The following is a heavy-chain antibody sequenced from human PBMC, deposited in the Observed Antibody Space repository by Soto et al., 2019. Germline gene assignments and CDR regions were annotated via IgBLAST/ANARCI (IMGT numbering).Heavy chain of an antibody. V-gene: IGHV3-23*01. Sequence: GGSMRLSCAASGFPFSASVMTWVRRAPGRGLEWISAISGSGDTAYYAESVKGRFTISRDNSRNTLYLKMNNLTVEDTAVYSCAKARFDSRGTFFRVGFYDVWGRGTLVTVSS. CDR3: AKARFDSRGTFFRVGFYDV. J-gene: IGHJ4*02. D-gene: IGHD3-22*01. CDR1: GFPFSASV. CDR2: ISGSGDTA.